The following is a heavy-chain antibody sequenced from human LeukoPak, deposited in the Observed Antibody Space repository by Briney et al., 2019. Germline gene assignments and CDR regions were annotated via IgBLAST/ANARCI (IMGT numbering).Heavy chain of an antibody. CDR1: GGSFSGYY. D-gene: IGHD1-26*01. CDR2: INHSGST. Sequence: SETLSLTCAVYGGSFSGYYWSWIRQPPGKGREWIGEINHSGSTNYNPSLKSRVTISVDTSNNQFSLKLSSVTAADTAVYYCASAGPQWELRPFDYWGQGTLVTVSS. J-gene: IGHJ4*02. V-gene: IGHV4-34*01. CDR3: ASAGPQWELRPFDY.